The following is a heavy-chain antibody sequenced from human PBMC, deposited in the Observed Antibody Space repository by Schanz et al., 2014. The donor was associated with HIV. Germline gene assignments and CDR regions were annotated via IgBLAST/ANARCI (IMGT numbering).Heavy chain of an antibody. CDR3: ARETIQLCPDY. D-gene: IGHD5-18*01. J-gene: IGHJ4*02. CDR2: ISGSGGTT. CDR1: GFFLDDYA. V-gene: IGHV3-23*04. Sequence: DVQLVESGGGLVQPGRSLRLSCATSGFFLDDYAMHWVRQAPGKGLEGVSLISGSGGTTYYADSVKGRFTISRDNSKNTLSLHMNSLRAEDTAVYYCARETIQLCPDYWGQGTLVTVSS.